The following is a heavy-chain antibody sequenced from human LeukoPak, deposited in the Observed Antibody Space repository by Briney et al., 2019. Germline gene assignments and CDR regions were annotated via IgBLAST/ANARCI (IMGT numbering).Heavy chain of an antibody. Sequence: GGSLRLSCAASGFTFSSYWMSWVRQAPGKGLEWVSVIYSGGSTYYADSVKGRFTISRDNSKNTLYLQMNSLRAEDTAVYYCAREGIQLWTGVDYWGQGTLVTVSS. D-gene: IGHD5-18*01. CDR3: AREGIQLWTGVDY. J-gene: IGHJ4*02. V-gene: IGHV3-66*01. CDR1: GFTFSSYW. CDR2: IYSGGST.